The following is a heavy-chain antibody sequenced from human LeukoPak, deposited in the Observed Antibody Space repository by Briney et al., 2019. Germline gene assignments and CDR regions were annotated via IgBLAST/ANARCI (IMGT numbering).Heavy chain of an antibody. J-gene: IGHJ5*02. D-gene: IGHD5-12*01. CDR3: AKAQNTGFANNWFDP. V-gene: IGHV1-2*02. Sequence: ASVKVSCKASGYSFTGYYIHWVRQAPGQGLEWMGWINPNNGGTNFAQKFQGRVTMTRDTSISTAYMELSRLRSDDTAIYYCAKAQNTGFANNWFDPWGQGTLVTVSS. CDR2: INPNNGGT. CDR1: GYSFTGYY.